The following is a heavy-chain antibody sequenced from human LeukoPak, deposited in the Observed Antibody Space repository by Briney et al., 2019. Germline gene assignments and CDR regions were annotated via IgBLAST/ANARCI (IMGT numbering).Heavy chain of an antibody. V-gene: IGHV3-30*18. CDR3: AKDRGSGYLDY. CDR1: GFTFSSYG. J-gene: IGHJ4*02. CDR2: ISHDGSNK. Sequence: PGGSLRLSCAASGFTFSSYGMHWVRQAPGKGLEWVAVISHDGSNKYYADSVKGRFTISRDNSKNTLYLQMNSLRAEDTAVYYCAKDRGSGYLDYWGQGTLVTVSS. D-gene: IGHD6-19*01.